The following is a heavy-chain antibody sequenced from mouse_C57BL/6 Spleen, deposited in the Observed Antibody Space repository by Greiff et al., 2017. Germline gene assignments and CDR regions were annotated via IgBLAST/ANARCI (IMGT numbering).Heavy chain of an antibody. CDR2: INPSNGGT. J-gene: IGHJ3*01. V-gene: IGHV1-53*01. Sequence: QVQLQQPGTELVKPGASVKLSCKASGYTFTSYWMHWVKQRPGQGLEWIGNINPSNGGTNYNEKFKSKATLTVDKSSSTAYMQLSSLTSEDSAVYYCARDGDFYYGSRPWFAYWGQGTLVTVSA. CDR1: GYTFTSYW. D-gene: IGHD1-1*01. CDR3: ARDGDFYYGSRPWFAY.